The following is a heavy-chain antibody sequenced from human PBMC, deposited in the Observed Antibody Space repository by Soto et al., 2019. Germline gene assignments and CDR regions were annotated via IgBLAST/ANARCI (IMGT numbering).Heavy chain of an antibody. CDR3: ASSHYDIVATTFDY. V-gene: IGHV4-59*12. D-gene: IGHD5-12*01. CDR1: GGSISSYY. J-gene: IGHJ4*02. CDR2: IYYSGST. Sequence: SETLSLTCTVSGGSISSYYWSWIRQPPGKGLEWIGYIYYSGSTNYNPSLKSRVTISVDTSKDQFSLKLSSVTAADTAVYYCASSHYDIVATTFDYWGQGTLV.